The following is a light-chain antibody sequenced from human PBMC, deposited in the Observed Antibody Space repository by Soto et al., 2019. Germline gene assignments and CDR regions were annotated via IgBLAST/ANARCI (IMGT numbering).Light chain of an antibody. CDR2: GAS. J-gene: IGKJ1*01. V-gene: IGKV3-15*01. CDR1: QFVSSN. CDR3: QQYNNWPPWT. Sequence: EIVMTQSPATLSVSPGERATLSCRASQFVSSNLAWYQQKPGQAPRLLIYGASTRATGIPARFSGSGSGTAFTLPISSLQYEDFAVYYCQQYNNWPPWTFGQGTKVEIK.